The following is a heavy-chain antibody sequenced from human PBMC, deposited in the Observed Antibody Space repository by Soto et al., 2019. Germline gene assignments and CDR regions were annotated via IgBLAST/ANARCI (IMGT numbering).Heavy chain of an antibody. D-gene: IGHD2-15*01. J-gene: IGHJ6*02. CDR3: ARALKGYCSGGSCYEGDLYYGMDV. Sequence: PGGSLRLSCAASGFTFSSYSMNWVRQAPGKGLEWVSYISSSSSTIYYADSVKGRFTISRDNAKNSLYLQMNSLRDEDTAVYYCARALKGYCSGGSCYEGDLYYGMDVWGQGTTVTVSS. CDR1: GFTFSSYS. V-gene: IGHV3-48*02. CDR2: ISSSSSTI.